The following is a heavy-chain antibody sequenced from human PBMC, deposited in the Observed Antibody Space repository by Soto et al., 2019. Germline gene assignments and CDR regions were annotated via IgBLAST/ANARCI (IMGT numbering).Heavy chain of an antibody. CDR2: INSDGSST. Sequence: HPGGSLRLSCAASGFPFSSYWMHWVCQAPGKGLVWVSRINSDGSSTSYADSVKGRFTISRDNAKNTLYLQMNSLRAEDTAVYYCASKRLYFYGLDVWGQGTTVTVSS. CDR3: ASKRLYFYGLDV. V-gene: IGHV3-74*01. J-gene: IGHJ6*02. CDR1: GFPFSSYW.